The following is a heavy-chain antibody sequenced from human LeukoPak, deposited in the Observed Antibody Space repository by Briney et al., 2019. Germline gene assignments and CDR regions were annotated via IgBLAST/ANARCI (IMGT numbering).Heavy chain of an antibody. CDR3: ARGQQWLVPGNWFDP. Sequence: SETLSLTCTVSGGSISSHYWSWIRQPPGKGLEWIGYIYYSGSTNYNPSLKSRVTISVDTSKNQFSLKLSSVTAADTAVYYCARGQQWLVPGNWFDPWGQGTLVTVSS. V-gene: IGHV4-59*11. D-gene: IGHD6-19*01. CDR2: IYYSGST. CDR1: GGSISSHY. J-gene: IGHJ5*02.